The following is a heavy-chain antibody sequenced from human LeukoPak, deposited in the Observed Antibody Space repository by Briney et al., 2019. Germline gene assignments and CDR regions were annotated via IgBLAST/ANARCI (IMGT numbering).Heavy chain of an antibody. CDR1: EFTFNSIW. V-gene: IGHV3-7*01. Sequence: GGSLRLSCAASEFTFNSIWMSWVRQAPGKGLEWVASINQDGSQEYYLDSVKGRFTISRDNAKNSLFLQVNSLRVEDTAVYYCGGEPRSMARWGQGTLVTVSS. CDR2: INQDGSQE. J-gene: IGHJ4*02. D-gene: IGHD2-21*01. CDR3: GGEPRSMAR.